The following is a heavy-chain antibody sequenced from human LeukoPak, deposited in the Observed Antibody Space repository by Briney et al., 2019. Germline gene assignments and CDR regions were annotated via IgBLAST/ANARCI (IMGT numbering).Heavy chain of an antibody. Sequence: GGSLRLSCTASEFTFSDDYMSWIRQAPGKGLEWVSYISSGGVTIFYADSVKGRFTISRDNAKNSLYLQMNSLRADDTAVYYCARGHHAIDVWGQGTTVTVSS. CDR1: EFTFSDDY. V-gene: IGHV3-11*01. CDR2: ISSGGVTI. J-gene: IGHJ6*02. CDR3: ARGHHAIDV.